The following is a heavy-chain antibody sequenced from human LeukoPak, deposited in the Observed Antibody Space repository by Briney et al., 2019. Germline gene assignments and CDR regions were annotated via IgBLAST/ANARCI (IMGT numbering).Heavy chain of an antibody. J-gene: IGHJ4*02. CDR3: ARAVGWYPSYYFDY. CDR2: IYYGGSA. D-gene: IGHD6-19*01. V-gene: IGHV4-59*01. Sequence: SETLSLTCTVSGGSISSNFWCWIRQPPGKGLEWIGYIYYGGSANYNPSLKGRLTISVDTSKNHFSLRLSSVTAADTAVYYCARAVGWYPSYYFDYWGQGALVTVSS. CDR1: GGSISSNF.